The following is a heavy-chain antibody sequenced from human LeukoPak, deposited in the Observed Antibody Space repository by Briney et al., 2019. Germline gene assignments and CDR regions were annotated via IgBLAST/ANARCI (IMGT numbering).Heavy chain of an antibody. J-gene: IGHJ4*02. D-gene: IGHD3-10*01. V-gene: IGHV4-59*01. CDR2: IYYSGST. CDR1: GGSISSYY. CDR3: ARALGSGKGYFDY. Sequence: SETLSLTCTVSGGSISSYYWSWIRQPPGKGLEWIGYIYYSGSTNYNPSLKSRVTISVDTSKNQFSLKLSSVTAADTAVYYCARALGSGKGYFDYWGQGTLVTVSS.